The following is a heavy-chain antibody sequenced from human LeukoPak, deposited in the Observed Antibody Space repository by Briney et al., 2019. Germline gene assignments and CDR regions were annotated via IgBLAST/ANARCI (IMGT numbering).Heavy chain of an antibody. J-gene: IGHJ4*02. CDR3: AKGSYSKGDF. CDR2: IKNDGAVK. Sequence: GGSLTLSCAASGFTFSYHWMTWVRQAPGKGLEWLANIKNDGAVKNYVDSVKGRFTISRDNAKNSLYLQMNSLRAEDTAVYYCAKGSYSKGDFWGQGVLVTVSS. CDR1: GFTFSYHW. D-gene: IGHD6-13*01. V-gene: IGHV3-7*01.